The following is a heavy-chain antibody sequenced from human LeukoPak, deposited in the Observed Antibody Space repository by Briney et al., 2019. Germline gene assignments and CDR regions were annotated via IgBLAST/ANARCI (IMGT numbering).Heavy chain of an antibody. V-gene: IGHV3-7*05. Sequence: WGTLRLSCAASGFTFSSHWMSWVRQAPGKGLEGVANINQDGREKSYVDSVKGRFTISRDNATNSLSLKMNTLRAEDTAVYYCAREVGGGASGHWGQGTLVTVSS. CDR1: GFTFSSHW. D-gene: IGHD3-16*01. CDR2: INQDGREK. J-gene: IGHJ4*02. CDR3: AREVGGGASGH.